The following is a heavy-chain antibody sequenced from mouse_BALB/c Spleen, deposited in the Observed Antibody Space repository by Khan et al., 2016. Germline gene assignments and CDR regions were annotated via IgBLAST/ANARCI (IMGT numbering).Heavy chain of an antibody. CDR1: GFNIKDTY. Sequence: VQLKESGAELVKPGASVKLSCTASGFNIKDTYMHWVKQRPEQGLEWLGRIDPANGNTKYDPKFQGKATITADTSSNTAYLQLNSLTSGDSAVYCSARSNYGNYEEGYTMDYWGQGTSVTVSS. CDR3: ARSNYGNYEEGYTMDY. J-gene: IGHJ4*01. D-gene: IGHD2-1*01. CDR2: IDPANGNT. V-gene: IGHV14-3*02.